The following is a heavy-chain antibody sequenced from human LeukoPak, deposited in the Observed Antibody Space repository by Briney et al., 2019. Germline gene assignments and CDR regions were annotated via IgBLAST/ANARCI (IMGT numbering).Heavy chain of an antibody. D-gene: IGHD2-21*01. CDR1: GGSISSGGYY. CDR2: IYYTGGA. J-gene: IGHJ4*02. CDR3: ARIFPRRRSLDLDY. V-gene: IGHV4-31*03. Sequence: SQTLSLTCNVSGGSISSGGYYWSWVRQHPGRGLEWFGYIYYTGGAYYNPSLESRVTMSVDTSKNQFSLKLSSVTAADTAVYYCARIFPRRRSLDLDYWGQGTLVTVSS.